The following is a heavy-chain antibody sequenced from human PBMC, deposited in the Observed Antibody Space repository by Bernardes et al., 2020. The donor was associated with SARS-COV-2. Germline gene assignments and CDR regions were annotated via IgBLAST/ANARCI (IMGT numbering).Heavy chain of an antibody. CDR2: INHSGST. Sequence: SETLSLTCAVYGGSFSGYYWSWIRQPPGKGLEWIGEINHSGSTNYNPSLKSRVIISVDTSENQFSLKLSSVTAADSAVYYCARVGGIFGVAPFDQDAGYWGQGTPVTVSS. CDR1: GGSFSGYY. J-gene: IGHJ4*02. CDR3: ARVGGIFGVAPFDQDAGY. D-gene: IGHD3-3*01. V-gene: IGHV4-34*01.